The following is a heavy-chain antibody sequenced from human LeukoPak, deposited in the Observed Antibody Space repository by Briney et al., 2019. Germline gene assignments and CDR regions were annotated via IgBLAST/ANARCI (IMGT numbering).Heavy chain of an antibody. CDR3: AGGDSSGWYNY. CDR1: GFTVSSNY. J-gene: IGHJ4*02. Sequence: PGGSLRLPCAASGFTVSSNYMSWVRQAPGKGLEWVSVIYSGGSTYYADSVKGRFTISRDNSKNTLYLQMNSLRAEDTAVYYCAGGDSSGWYNYWGQGTLVTVSS. D-gene: IGHD6-19*01. V-gene: IGHV3-53*01. CDR2: IYSGGST.